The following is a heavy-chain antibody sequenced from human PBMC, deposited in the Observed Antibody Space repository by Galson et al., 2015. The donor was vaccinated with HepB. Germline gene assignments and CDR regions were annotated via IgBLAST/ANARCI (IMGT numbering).Heavy chain of an antibody. CDR2: ISAYNGNT. D-gene: IGHD4-17*01. Sequence: QSGAEVKKPGASVKVSCKASGYAFTTYGFTWVRQAPGQGLEWMGWISAYNGNTNYAQKLQGRVSMTTDTSTSTAYMELRSLRSDDTAVYYCARHYGDYAAFDIWGQGTMVTVSS. CDR3: ARHYGDYAAFDI. V-gene: IGHV1-18*01. CDR1: GYAFTTYG. J-gene: IGHJ3*02.